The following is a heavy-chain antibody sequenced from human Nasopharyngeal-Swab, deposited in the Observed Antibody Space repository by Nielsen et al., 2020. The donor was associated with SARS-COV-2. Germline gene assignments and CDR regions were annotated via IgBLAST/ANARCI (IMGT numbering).Heavy chain of an antibody. D-gene: IGHD1-26*01. J-gene: IGHJ4*02. CDR3: AREVVGGLVDS. CDR2: FYYSGIT. CDR1: GGSISSYY. V-gene: IGHV4-59*12. Sequence: SETLSLTCTVSGGSISSYYWSWIRQSPGKGLEWIGYFYYSGITNYNPSLQILVNILIDTTKNHLPLKLNSGTAADTAVYYCAREVVGGLVDSWGQGTLVTVSS.